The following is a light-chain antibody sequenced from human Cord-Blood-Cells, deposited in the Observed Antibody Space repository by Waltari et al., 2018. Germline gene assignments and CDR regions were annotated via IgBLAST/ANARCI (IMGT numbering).Light chain of an antibody. J-gene: IGLJ3*02. CDR2: EDS. V-gene: IGLV3-10*01. Sequence: SYELTQPPSVSVSPGQTARITCSGDALPKKYAYWYQQKSGQAPVLVIYEDSKRPSGIPVRFSGYSSGTTATLTISGAQVEDEADYYCYSTDSSGRVFGGGTKLTVL. CDR1: ALPKKY. CDR3: YSTDSSGRV.